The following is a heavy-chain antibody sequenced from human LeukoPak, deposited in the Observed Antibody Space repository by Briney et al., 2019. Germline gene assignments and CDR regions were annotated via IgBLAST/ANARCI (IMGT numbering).Heavy chain of an antibody. Sequence: PGGSLRLSCAASGFTFSSYAMSWVRKAPGKGLEWVSAISDSGGSTYYADSVKGRFTISRDNSKNTLYLQMNSLRAEDTAVYYCARSGSYYSPFDYWGQGTLVTVSS. D-gene: IGHD3-10*01. V-gene: IGHV3-23*01. CDR2: ISDSGGST. CDR3: ARSGSYYSPFDY. CDR1: GFTFSSYA. J-gene: IGHJ4*02.